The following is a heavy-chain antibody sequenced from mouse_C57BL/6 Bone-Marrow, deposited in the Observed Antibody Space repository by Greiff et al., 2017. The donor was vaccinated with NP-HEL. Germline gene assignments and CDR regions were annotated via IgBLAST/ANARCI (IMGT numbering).Heavy chain of an antibody. D-gene: IGHD2-12*01. J-gene: IGHJ4*01. CDR1: GYSITSDY. Sequence: DVKLQESGPGLAKPSQSLSLTCSVTGYSITSDYWNWIRQFPGNKLEYMGYISYSGSTYYNPPILSRISITRDTSKNQYYLQLNSVTTEDTAAYYCARYHWNDALGYWGQGTSVTVSS. CDR3: ARYHWNDALGY. CDR2: ISYSGST. V-gene: IGHV3-8*01.